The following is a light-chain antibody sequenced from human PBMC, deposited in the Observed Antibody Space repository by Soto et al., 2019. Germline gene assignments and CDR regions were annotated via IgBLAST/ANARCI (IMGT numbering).Light chain of an antibody. Sequence: DIQMTQSPSSLSASVGARVTITCRASQTIATYLNWYQQKPGKAPKLLIYAASNLAGGVPSRFSGSGSGTEFTLTIGGTPAEDFATYYCQQRHSGLTFDQGTKLQIK. CDR3: QQRHSGLT. CDR1: QTIATY. CDR2: AAS. V-gene: IGKV1-39*01. J-gene: IGKJ2*01.